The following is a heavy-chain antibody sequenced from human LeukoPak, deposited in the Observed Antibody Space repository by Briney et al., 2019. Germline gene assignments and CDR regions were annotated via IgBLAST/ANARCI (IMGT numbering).Heavy chain of an antibody. J-gene: IGHJ4*02. D-gene: IGHD3-16*01. CDR1: GYTFTGYY. V-gene: IGHV1-2*02. CDR3: ARVPLTTYYDYVWGSYFLDY. Sequence: ASVKVSCKASGYTFTGYYMHWVRRAPGQGLEWMGWIDPNSGGTNYAQKFQGRVTMTRDTSISTAYMELSRLRSDDTAVYYCARVPLTTYYDYVWGSYFLDYWGQGTLVTVSS. CDR2: IDPNSGGT.